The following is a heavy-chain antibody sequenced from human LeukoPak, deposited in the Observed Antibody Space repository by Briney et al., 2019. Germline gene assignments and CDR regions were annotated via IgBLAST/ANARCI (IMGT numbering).Heavy chain of an antibody. D-gene: IGHD1-26*01. CDR2: INLSDDST. CDR3: ARVAGDPFDS. Sequence: SVKVSCKASEYTFTRYYMHWVRHAPGQGLEWVGVINLSDDSTGYAQKLQGRVTMTRDTSTSTVYMELSSLRSEDTAVYYCARVAGDPFDSWGQGTLVTVSS. CDR1: EYTFTRYY. V-gene: IGHV1-46*04. J-gene: IGHJ4*02.